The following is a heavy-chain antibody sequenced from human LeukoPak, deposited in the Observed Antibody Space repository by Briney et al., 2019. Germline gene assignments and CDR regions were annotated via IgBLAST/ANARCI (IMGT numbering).Heavy chain of an antibody. J-gene: IGHJ3*02. CDR1: GFTFSSYA. CDR2: VSGSGTAT. V-gene: IGHV3-23*01. Sequence: GGSLRLSCAASGFTFSSYAMSWVRQAPGKGLEWVSVVSGSGTATYYADSVKGRFSISRDNSKNTLYVQMNSLSPEDTAVYYCARGLRCSGGSCSHAFDIWGQGTMVTVSS. D-gene: IGHD2-15*01. CDR3: ARGLRCSGGSCSHAFDI.